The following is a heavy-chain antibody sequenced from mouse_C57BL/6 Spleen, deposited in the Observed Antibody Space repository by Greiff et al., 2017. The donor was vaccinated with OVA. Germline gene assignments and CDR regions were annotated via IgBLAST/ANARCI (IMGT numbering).Heavy chain of an antibody. CDR3: ARPQTGMYFDV. CDR2: ISYDGSN. J-gene: IGHJ1*03. D-gene: IGHD4-1*01. Sequence: EVKLLESGPGLVKPSQSLSLTCSVTGYSITSGYYWNWIRQFPGNKLEWMGYISYDGSNNYNPSLKNRISITRDTSKNQFFLKLNSVTTEDTATYYCARPQTGMYFDVWGTGTTVTVSS. CDR1: GYSITSGYY. V-gene: IGHV3-6*01.